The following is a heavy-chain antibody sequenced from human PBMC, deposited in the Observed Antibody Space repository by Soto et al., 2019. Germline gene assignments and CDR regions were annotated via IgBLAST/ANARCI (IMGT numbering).Heavy chain of an antibody. CDR2: VYPKNGVT. D-gene: IGHD1-7*01. J-gene: IGHJ4*02. Sequence: GASVKVSCKASGYTFNVYYIHWVRQAPGQGLEWVGFVYPKNGVTDLAQKFQGRVTLTRDTSISTVYMELSSLKSDDTAVYFCVRENWHYDYRGQGTLVTVSS. CDR1: GYTFNVYY. CDR3: VRENWHYDY. V-gene: IGHV1-2*02.